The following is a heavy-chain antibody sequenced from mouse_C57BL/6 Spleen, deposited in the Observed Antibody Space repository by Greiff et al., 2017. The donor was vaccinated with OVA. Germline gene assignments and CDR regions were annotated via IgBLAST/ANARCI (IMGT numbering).Heavy chain of an antibody. D-gene: IGHD1-2*01. CDR2: IYPGDGDT. Sequence: QVHVKQSGAELVKPGASVKISCKASGYAFSSYWMNWVKQRPGKGLEWIGQIYPGDGDTNYNGKFKGKATLTADKSSSTAYMQLSSLTSEDSAVYDCARDTTADWYFDVWGTGTTVTVSS. J-gene: IGHJ1*03. CDR1: GYAFSSYW. V-gene: IGHV1-80*01. CDR3: ARDTTADWYFDV.